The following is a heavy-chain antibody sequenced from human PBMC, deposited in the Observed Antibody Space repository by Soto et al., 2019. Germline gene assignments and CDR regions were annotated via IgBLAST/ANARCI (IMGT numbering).Heavy chain of an antibody. CDR3: ARVVYGGASWPHAFDL. D-gene: IGHD2-8*01. V-gene: IGHV1-46*01. CDR1: GYRFTTYQ. J-gene: IGHJ3*01. CDR2: INPSGGST. Sequence: QVQLVQSGAEVKRPGASVKVSCKASGYRFTTYQMHWVRQAPGQGLEWMGTINPSGGSTSYAQRFQGRVTMTRDTSTSTVYVEVSSLRSEDTALYYCARVVYGGASWPHAFDLWGQGTMVTVSA.